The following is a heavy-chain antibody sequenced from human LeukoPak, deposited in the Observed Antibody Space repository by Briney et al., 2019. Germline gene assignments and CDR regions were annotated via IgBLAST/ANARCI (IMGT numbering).Heavy chain of an antibody. D-gene: IGHD3-10*02. CDR1: GFTFSSYE. CDR3: AELGITMIGGV. J-gene: IGHJ6*04. CDR2: ISSSGSTI. Sequence: GGSLRPSCAASGFTFSSYEMNWVRQAPGKGLEWVSYISSSGSTIYYADSVKGRFTISRDNAKNSLYLQMNSLRAEDTAVYYCAELGITMIGGVWGEGTTVTISS. V-gene: IGHV3-48*03.